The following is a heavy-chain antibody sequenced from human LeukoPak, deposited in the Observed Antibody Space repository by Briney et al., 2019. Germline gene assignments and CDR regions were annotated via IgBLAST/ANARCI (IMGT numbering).Heavy chain of an antibody. CDR2: TYYRSKWYN. CDR3: ARLGLGGAFDI. Sequence: SQTLSLTCAISGDSVSSNSAVWNWIRQSPSRGLEWLGRTYYRSKWYNDYAVSVKSRITIKPGTSKNQFSLQLNSATPEDTAVYYCARLGLGGAFDIWGQGTMATVSS. D-gene: IGHD2-15*01. V-gene: IGHV6-1*01. CDR1: GDSVSSNSAV. J-gene: IGHJ3*02.